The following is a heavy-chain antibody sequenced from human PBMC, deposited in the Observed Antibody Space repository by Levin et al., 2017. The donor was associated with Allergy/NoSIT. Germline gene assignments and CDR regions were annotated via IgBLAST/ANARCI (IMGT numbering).Heavy chain of an antibody. D-gene: IGHD5-12*01. CDR2: IGTAGDT. Sequence: SLRLSCAASGFTFSSSAMHWVRQVRRKGLEWLSVIGTAGDTFYLGSGKGRFTISRENAKNSVYLQMDNLRAGDTAVYYCTRRRGNSGLDFWGQGTLVTVSS. CDR1: GFTFSSSA. J-gene: IGHJ4*02. CDR3: TRRRGNSGLDF. V-gene: IGHV3-13*01.